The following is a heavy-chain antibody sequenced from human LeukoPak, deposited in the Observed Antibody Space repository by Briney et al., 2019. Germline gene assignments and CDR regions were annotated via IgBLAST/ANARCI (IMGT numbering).Heavy chain of an antibody. CDR1: GFTFDDYA. CDR2: ISWNSGSI. Sequence: PGRSLRLSCAASGFTFDDYAMHWVRQAPGKGLEWVSGISWNSGSIGYADSVKGRFTISRDNAKNSLYLQMNSLRAEDTALYYXXKDNVQNAVDYWGQGTLVTVSS. D-gene: IGHD1-1*01. CDR3: XKDNVQNAVDY. V-gene: IGHV3-9*01. J-gene: IGHJ4*02.